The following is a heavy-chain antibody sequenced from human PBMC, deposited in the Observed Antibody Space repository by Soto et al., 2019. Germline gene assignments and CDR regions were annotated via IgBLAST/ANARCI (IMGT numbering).Heavy chain of an antibody. J-gene: IGHJ4*02. Sequence: QITLEESGPTLVKPTQTLTLTCIFSWFSLSTFGEGVAWIRQPPGKDLEWLALIYWDDDKRYSPSLKSRLTITKDTSKNQVVLTMTNMDPVDTATYYCAHRPSIAVVPGGIWITDYHFDYWGQGTLVTVSS. CDR2: IYWDDDK. CDR1: WFSLSTFGEG. CDR3: AHRPSIAVVPGGIWITDYHFDY. D-gene: IGHD2-2*01. V-gene: IGHV2-5*02.